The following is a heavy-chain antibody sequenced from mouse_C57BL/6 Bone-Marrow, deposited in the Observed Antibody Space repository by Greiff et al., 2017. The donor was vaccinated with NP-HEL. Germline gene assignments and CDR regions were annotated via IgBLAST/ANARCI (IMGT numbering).Heavy chain of an antibody. Sequence: EVHLVESEGGLVQPGSSMKLSCTASGFTFSDYYMAWVRQVPEKGLEWVANINYAGSSTSSLDPLKSRFIFSIDNAKNILYLQMSRLKSEDTATYYCAREGCDYDGFAYWGQGTLVTVSA. CDR3: AREGCDYDGFAY. D-gene: IGHD2-4*01. J-gene: IGHJ3*01. CDR2: INYAGSST. CDR1: GFTFSDYY. V-gene: IGHV5-16*01.